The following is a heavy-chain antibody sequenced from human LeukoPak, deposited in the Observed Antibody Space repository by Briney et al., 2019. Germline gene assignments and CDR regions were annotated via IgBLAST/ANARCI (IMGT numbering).Heavy chain of an antibody. CDR3: AIFSCSSTSCYYGY. J-gene: IGHJ4*02. CDR1: GYTFTSYY. V-gene: IGHV1-24*01. CDR2: FDPEDGET. Sequence: GASVKVSCKASGYTFTSYYMHWVRQAPGKGLEWMGGFDPEDGETIYAQKFQGRVTMTEDTSTDTAYMELSSLRSEDTAVYYCAIFSCSSTSCYYGYWGQGTLVTVSS. D-gene: IGHD2-2*01.